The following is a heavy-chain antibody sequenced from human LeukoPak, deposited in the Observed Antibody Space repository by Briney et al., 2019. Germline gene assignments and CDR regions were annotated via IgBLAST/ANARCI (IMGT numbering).Heavy chain of an antibody. CDR3: ARVNYDFWSGSSYYFDY. Sequence: GGSLRLSCAASGSTFSSYAMHWVRQAPGKGLEWVAVISYDGSNKYYADSVKGRFTISRDNSKNTLYLQMNSLRAEDTAVYYCARVNYDFWSGSSYYFDYWGQGTLVTVSS. D-gene: IGHD3-3*01. J-gene: IGHJ4*02. CDR2: ISYDGSNK. CDR1: GSTFSSYA. V-gene: IGHV3-30-3*01.